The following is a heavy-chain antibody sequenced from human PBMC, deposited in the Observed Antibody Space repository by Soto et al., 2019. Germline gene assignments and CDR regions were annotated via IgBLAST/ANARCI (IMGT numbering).Heavy chain of an antibody. CDR1: GFTFSDYA. D-gene: IGHD3-10*01. V-gene: IGHV3-23*01. J-gene: IGHJ6*02. CDR3: AAPRDEYGSGVSWFTYGMDI. Sequence: PGGSLRLSCLASGFTFSDYAMTWVRHVPGSGLEWVASLDGAGGSTYYADSVRGRFTISRDNSQNTLFLQMKRLTVDDTAIYYCAAPRDEYGSGVSWFTYGMDIWGQGTTVTVSS. CDR2: LDGAGGST.